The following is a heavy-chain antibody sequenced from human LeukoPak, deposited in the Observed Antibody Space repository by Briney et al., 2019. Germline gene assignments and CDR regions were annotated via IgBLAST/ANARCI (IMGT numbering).Heavy chain of an antibody. J-gene: IGHJ4*02. D-gene: IGHD3-10*01. V-gene: IGHV3-30*03. CDR2: ISYDGSNK. CDR1: GFTFSSYG. Sequence: PGRSLRLPCAASGFTFSSYGMHWVRQAPGKGLEWVAVISYDGSNKYYADSVKGRFTISRDNSKNTLYLQMNSLRAEDTAVYYCARPQFTMVRGALDYWGQGTLVTVSS. CDR3: ARPQFTMVRGALDY.